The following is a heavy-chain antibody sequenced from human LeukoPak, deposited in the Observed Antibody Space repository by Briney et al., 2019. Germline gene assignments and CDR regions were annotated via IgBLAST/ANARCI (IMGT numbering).Heavy chain of an antibody. CDR3: AREESIGRYQFLHEY. J-gene: IGHJ4*02. V-gene: IGHV1-46*01. D-gene: IGHD1-26*01. Sequence: GASVKVSCKASGYTFTSYYMHWVRQAPGQGLEWMGIINPSGGSTSYAQKFQGRVTMTTDTSTSTASMEVRSLRSDDTAVYYCAREESIGRYQFLHEYWGQGTLVTVSS. CDR1: GYTFTSYY. CDR2: INPSGGST.